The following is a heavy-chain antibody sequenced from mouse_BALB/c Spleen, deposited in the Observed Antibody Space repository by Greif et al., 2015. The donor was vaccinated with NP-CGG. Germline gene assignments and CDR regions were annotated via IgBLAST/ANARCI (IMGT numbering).Heavy chain of an antibody. V-gene: IGHV14-4*02. D-gene: IGHD1-1*01. J-gene: IGHJ4*01. Sequence: VQLQQSGAELVRSGASVKLSCTASGFNIKDYYMHWVKQRPEQGLEWTGWIDPENGDTEYAPKFQGKATMTADTSSNTAYLQLSSLTSEDTAVYYCNAKGLLRDYAMDYWGQGTSVTVSS. CDR3: NAKGLLRDYAMDY. CDR1: GFNIKDYY. CDR2: IDPENGDT.